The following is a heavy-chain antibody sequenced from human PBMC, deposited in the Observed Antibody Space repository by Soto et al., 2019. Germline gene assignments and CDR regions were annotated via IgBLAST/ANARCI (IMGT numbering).Heavy chain of an antibody. CDR2: ISYDGSNK. CDR3: ATDRGYGTFDI. V-gene: IGHV3-30*03. J-gene: IGHJ3*02. Sequence: GGSLRLSCAASGITFSSYGMHWVRQAPGKGLEWVAIISYDGSNKYYADSVKGRFTISRDNSKNSLYLQMNSLRVEDTAVYYCATDRGYGTFDIWGQGTVVTVSS. D-gene: IGHD2-15*01. CDR1: GITFSSYG.